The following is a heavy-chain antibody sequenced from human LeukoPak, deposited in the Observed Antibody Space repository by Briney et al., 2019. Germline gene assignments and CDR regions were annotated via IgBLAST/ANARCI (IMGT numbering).Heavy chain of an antibody. V-gene: IGHV3-23*01. D-gene: IGHD1-26*01. Sequence: GESLRLSCAASGFTFTTYWMTWVRQAPGKGLEWVSAISGSGGSTYYADSVKGRFTISRDNSKNTLYLQMNSLRAEDTAVYYCAKAGGSGSYLGYWGQGTLVTVSS. CDR2: ISGSGGST. CDR3: AKAGGSGSYLGY. J-gene: IGHJ4*02. CDR1: GFTFTTYW.